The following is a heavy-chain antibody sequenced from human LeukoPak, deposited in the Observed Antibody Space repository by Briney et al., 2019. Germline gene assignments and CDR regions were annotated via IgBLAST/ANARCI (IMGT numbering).Heavy chain of an antibody. Sequence: SETLSLTCTVSGGSISANYWIWMRQPAGKGLEYIGRIYSSGSTNYNPSLKSRVTMSVDTSKNQFSLKLSSVTAADTAVYYCARWEARIDTRHYYDSSGDNFDYWGQGTLVTASS. CDR3: ARWEARIDTRHYYDSSGDNFDY. V-gene: IGHV4-4*07. CDR2: IYSSGST. CDR1: GGSISANY. J-gene: IGHJ4*02. D-gene: IGHD3-22*01.